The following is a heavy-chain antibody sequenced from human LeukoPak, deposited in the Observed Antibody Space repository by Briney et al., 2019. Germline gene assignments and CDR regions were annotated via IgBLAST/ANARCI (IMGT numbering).Heavy chain of an antibody. D-gene: IGHD2-2*01. CDR1: GGTFGNYA. Sequence: ASVKVSCKASGGTFGNYAISWVRQAPGQGPEWMGRIIPIVGRTNFAQKFQGRITFTADKSTSTAFLELRSLRSDDTAMYYCAGEGGLRLPAAMNYWGQGTLVTVSS. J-gene: IGHJ4*02. CDR2: IIPIVGRT. V-gene: IGHV1-69*04. CDR3: AGEGGLRLPAAMNY.